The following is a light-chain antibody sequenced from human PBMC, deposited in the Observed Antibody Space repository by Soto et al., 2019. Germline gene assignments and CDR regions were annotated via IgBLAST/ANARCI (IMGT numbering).Light chain of an antibody. CDR3: QQHGST. V-gene: IGKV3-11*01. CDR1: QSVTTY. CDR2: DAS. J-gene: IGKJ5*01. Sequence: EIVLTQSPAILSLSPGERATLSCRASQSVTTYLAWYQQKPGQAPRLLIYDASSRATGIPARFSGSGSGTDFTLTISSLEPEDFAVYYCQQHGSTFGQGTRLEIK.